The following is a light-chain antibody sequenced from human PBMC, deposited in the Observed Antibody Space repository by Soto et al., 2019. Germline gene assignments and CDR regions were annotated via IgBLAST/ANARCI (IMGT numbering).Light chain of an antibody. CDR3: QYYDSSRT. V-gene: IGKV3-20*01. CDR2: GAS. CDR1: QDVSGTY. J-gene: IGKJ1*01. Sequence: EIVLTQSPDTLSLSPGERATLSCRASQDVSGTYLAWYQQRPGQPPRLLIYGASGRARGIAERFSGSGSGIDFTLTIRRLEPEDVAVYYCQYYDSSRTFAQGTRVEI.